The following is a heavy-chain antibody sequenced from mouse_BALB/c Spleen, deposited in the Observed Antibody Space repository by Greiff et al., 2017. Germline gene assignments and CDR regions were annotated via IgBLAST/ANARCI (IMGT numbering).Heavy chain of an antibody. J-gene: IGHJ3*01. D-gene: IGHD1-1*01. CDR3: ATYYYGSSYFAY. CDR1: GFTFSSYT. Sequence: EVQLVESGGGLVKPGGSLKLSCAASGFTFSSYTMSWVRQTPEKRLEWVATISSGGGNTYYPDSVKGRFTISRDNAKNNLYLQMSSLRSEDTALYYCATYYYGSSYFAYWGQGTLVTVSA. CDR2: ISSGGGNT. V-gene: IGHV5-9*03.